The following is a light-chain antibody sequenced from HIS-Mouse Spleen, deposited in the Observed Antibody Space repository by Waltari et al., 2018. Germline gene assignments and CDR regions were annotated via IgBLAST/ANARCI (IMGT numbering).Light chain of an antibody. CDR3: AAWDDSLSGQV. CDR1: SSNIGSNY. CDR2: RTN. V-gene: IGLV1-47*01. J-gene: IGLJ3*02. Sequence: QSVLTQPPSASGTPGQRVTIPCSGSSSNIGSNYVYWYQQPPERAPERLVVRTNHRPQWVPDRFSGSKSGTSDSLAIIGLRSEDEADYYCAAWDDSLSGQVFGGGTKLTVL.